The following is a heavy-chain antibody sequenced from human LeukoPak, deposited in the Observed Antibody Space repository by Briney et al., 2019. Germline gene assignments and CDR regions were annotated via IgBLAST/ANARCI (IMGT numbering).Heavy chain of an antibody. CDR1: GFTFSNDA. D-gene: IGHD6-19*01. J-gene: IGHJ4*02. CDR2: IGGYGTTA. V-gene: IGHV3-23*01. Sequence: GGSLRLSCAASGFTFSNDAMSWVRQAPGRGLEWVSSIGGYGTTAYYADSVKGRLTISRDNSKNTLYLQMNGLRAEDTAIYYCAKHGAGMTVAGRRHLDYWGQGTLVTVSS. CDR3: AKHGAGMTVAGRRHLDY.